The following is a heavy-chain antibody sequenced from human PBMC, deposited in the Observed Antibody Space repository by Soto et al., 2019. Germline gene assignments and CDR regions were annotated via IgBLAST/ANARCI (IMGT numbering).Heavy chain of an antibody. CDR3: ARTAMVRVGAFDI. V-gene: IGHV3-74*01. CDR2: INSDGSGT. CDR1: GFTFSSYW. D-gene: IGHD5-18*01. Sequence: GGSLRLSCAASGFTFSSYWMHWVRQAPGKGLVWVSRINSDGSGTSYADSVKGRFTISRDNAKNTLYLQMNSLRAEDTAVYYCARTAMVRVGAFDIWGQGTMVTVSS. J-gene: IGHJ3*02.